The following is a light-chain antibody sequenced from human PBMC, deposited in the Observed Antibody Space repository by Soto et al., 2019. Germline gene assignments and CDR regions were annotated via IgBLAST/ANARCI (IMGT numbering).Light chain of an antibody. CDR3: QQSYSTPRT. J-gene: IGKJ1*01. V-gene: IGKV1-39*01. CDR2: AAS. Sequence: DIQMTQSPSSLSASVGDRVTITCRASQSISSYLNWYQQKPGKAPKLLIYAASSLKSGVPSRLGGSVSGTDFTLAISRLQPEDFETYYCQQSYSTPRTVGQGTKVDIK. CDR1: QSISSY.